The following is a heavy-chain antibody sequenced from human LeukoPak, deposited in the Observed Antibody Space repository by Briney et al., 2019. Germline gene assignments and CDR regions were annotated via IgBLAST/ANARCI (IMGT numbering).Heavy chain of an antibody. Sequence: GGSLGLSCADSGFTFIRYAMSWVRQAPGKGLEWVSGISDSGGSTYYADSVKGRFTISRDNSKKTLYLQMNSLRAEDTAVYYCAKEKTYDFWSGFYPFDYWGQGTLVTVSS. CDR2: ISDSGGST. J-gene: IGHJ4*02. CDR1: GFTFIRYA. V-gene: IGHV3-23*01. D-gene: IGHD3-3*01. CDR3: AKEKTYDFWSGFYPFDY.